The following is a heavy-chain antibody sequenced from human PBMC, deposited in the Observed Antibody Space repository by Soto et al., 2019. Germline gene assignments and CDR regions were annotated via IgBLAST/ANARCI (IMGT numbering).Heavy chain of an antibody. CDR2: ISSSGSTI. CDR1: GFTFSDYY. D-gene: IGHD5-12*01. Sequence: PGGSLRLSCAAYGFTFSDYYMSWIRQAPGKGLEWVSYISSSGSTIYYADSVKGRFTISRDNAKNSLYLQMNSLRAEDTAVYYCAREGRRYYYYYYGMDVWGQGTTVTVSS. J-gene: IGHJ6*02. V-gene: IGHV3-11*01. CDR3: AREGRRYYYYYYGMDV.